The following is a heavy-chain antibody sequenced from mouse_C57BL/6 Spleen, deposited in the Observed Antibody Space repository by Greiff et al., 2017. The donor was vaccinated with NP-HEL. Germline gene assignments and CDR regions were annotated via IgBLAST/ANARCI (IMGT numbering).Heavy chain of an antibody. Sequence: EVMLVESGGGLVKPGGSLKLSCAASGFTFSSYAMSWVRQTPEKRLEWVATISDGGSYTYYPDNVKGRFTISRDNAKNNLYLQMSHLKSEDTAMYYCARVYYDYDGAMDYWGQGTSVTVSS. CDR1: GFTFSSYA. CDR2: ISDGGSYT. J-gene: IGHJ4*01. CDR3: ARVYYDYDGAMDY. V-gene: IGHV5-4*03. D-gene: IGHD2-4*01.